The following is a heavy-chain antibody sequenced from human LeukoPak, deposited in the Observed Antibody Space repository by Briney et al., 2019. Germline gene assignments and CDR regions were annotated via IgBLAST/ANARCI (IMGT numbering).Heavy chain of an antibody. D-gene: IGHD3-9*01. Sequence: GGSLRLSCAASGFTFSSSWMHWVRQAPEKGLVWVSRINTDGSSTSYADSVKGRFTISRDNAKHTLYLQMNSLRDEDTAVYYCARDILTGYERSDYWGQGTLVTVSS. CDR2: INTDGSST. J-gene: IGHJ4*02. CDR1: GFTFSSSW. CDR3: ARDILTGYERSDY. V-gene: IGHV3-74*01.